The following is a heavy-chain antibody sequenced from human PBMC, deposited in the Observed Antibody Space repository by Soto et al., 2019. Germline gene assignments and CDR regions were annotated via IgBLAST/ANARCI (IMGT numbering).Heavy chain of an antibody. CDR2: ISAYNGNT. CDR1: GYSFATSG. J-gene: IGHJ5*02. CDR3: ARAGHYYDSSGYAT. D-gene: IGHD3-22*01. V-gene: IGHV1-18*01. Sequence: APVKVYCKASGYSFATSGISWVRQAPGQGLEWMGWISAYNGNTNYEQKLQDRVTMTTDTSTSTAYLELRSLRSDDTAVYYCARAGHYYDSSGYATWGQGTLFTVSS.